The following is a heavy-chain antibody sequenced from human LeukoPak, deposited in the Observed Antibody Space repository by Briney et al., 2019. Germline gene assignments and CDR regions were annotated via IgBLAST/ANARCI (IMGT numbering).Heavy chain of an antibody. CDR1: GYTFTSYY. V-gene: IGHV1-46*01. D-gene: IGHD3-9*01. CDR3: ARDLSPGGILTGYSPY. CDR2: INPSGGST. Sequence: ASVKVSCKASGYTFTSYYMHWVRQAPGQGLEWMGIINPSGGSTSYAQKFQGRVTMTRDTSTSTVYMELSSLRSEDTAVYYCARDLSPGGILTGYSPYWGQGTLVTVSS. J-gene: IGHJ4*02.